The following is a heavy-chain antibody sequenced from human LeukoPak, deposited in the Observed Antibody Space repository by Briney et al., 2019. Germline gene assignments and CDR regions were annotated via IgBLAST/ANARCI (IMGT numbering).Heavy chain of an antibody. J-gene: IGHJ3*01. CDR3: ARDQKYYYDSSGNF. Sequence: PSETLSLTCTVSGGSIGSGDYYWSWIRQPPGKGLEWIGYIYYSGSTYYNPSLKSRVTISVDTSKNQFSLKLSSVTAADTAVYYCARDQKYYYDSSGNFWGQGTMVTVSS. CDR1: GGSIGSGDYY. CDR2: IYYSGST. D-gene: IGHD3-22*01. V-gene: IGHV4-30-4*08.